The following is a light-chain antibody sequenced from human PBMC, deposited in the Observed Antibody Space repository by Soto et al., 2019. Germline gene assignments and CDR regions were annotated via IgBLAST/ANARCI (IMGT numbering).Light chain of an antibody. CDR3: QQYNDWLGT. V-gene: IGKV3-15*01. CDR1: QSFTSN. CDR2: DVS. J-gene: IGKJ1*01. Sequence: EIVMTQSPATLSVSPGEGATLSCRASQSFTSNLAWYQQKPGQTPRLLIYDVSTRATGIPARFSGSGSGTEFTLTISSLQSEDFAVYYCQQYNDWLGTFGQGTKVEIK.